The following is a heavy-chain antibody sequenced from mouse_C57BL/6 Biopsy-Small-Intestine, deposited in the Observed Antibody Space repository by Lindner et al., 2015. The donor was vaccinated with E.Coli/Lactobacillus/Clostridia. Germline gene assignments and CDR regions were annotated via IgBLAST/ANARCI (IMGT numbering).Heavy chain of an antibody. Sequence: VQLQESGAELVRPGTSVKVSCKASGYALTNYLIEWVKQRPGQGLEWIGVINPGSGGTNYNEKFKGKATLTADKSSSTAYMQLSSLTSEDSAVYFCATHYYGSEGFAYWGQGTLVTVSA. CDR1: GYALTNYL. CDR2: INPGSGGT. V-gene: IGHV1-54*01. D-gene: IGHD1-1*01. CDR3: ATHYYGSEGFAY. J-gene: IGHJ3*01.